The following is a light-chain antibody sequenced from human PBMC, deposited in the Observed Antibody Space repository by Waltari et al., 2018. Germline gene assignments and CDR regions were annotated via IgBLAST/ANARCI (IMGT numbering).Light chain of an antibody. CDR1: RSISRF. CDR3: QKYGSLPAT. V-gene: IGKV3-20*01. J-gene: IGKJ1*01. CDR2: DAS. Sequence: SCRASRSISRFLAWYQQIPGQAPRLLIYDASTRATGIPDRFSGSGSGTDFSLIISRLEPEDIAVYYCQKYGSLPATFGQGTKVEIK.